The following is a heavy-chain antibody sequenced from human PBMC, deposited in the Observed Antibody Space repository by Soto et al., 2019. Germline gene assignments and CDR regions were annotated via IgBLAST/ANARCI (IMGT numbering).Heavy chain of an antibody. CDR2: MYHSGST. V-gene: IGHV4-30-2*01. D-gene: IGHD2-15*01. CDR1: GGSISSGGYS. J-gene: IGHJ4*02. Sequence: LSLTCAVSGGSISSGGYSWSWIRLPPGKGLEWIGYMYHSGSTYYNPSLKSRVTISIDRSKSQFSLKLSSVTAADTAVYYCARGQVVAAQHWGQGTLVTVSS. CDR3: ARGQVVAAQH.